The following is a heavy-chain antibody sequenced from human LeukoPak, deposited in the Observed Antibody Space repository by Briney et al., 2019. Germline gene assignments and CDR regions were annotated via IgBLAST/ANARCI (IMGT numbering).Heavy chain of an antibody. V-gene: IGHV1-69*13. J-gene: IGHJ3*02. D-gene: IGHD7-27*01. CDR3: ARVAKLGSSAFVI. Sequence: ASVKVPCKASGGTFSSSAISWVRQAPGQGLEGMGGIIPIFGTANYAQKFQGRVTITADESTSTAYMELSSLRSEDTAVYYCARVAKLGSSAFVIWGQGTMVTVSS. CDR2: IIPIFGTA. CDR1: GGTFSSSA.